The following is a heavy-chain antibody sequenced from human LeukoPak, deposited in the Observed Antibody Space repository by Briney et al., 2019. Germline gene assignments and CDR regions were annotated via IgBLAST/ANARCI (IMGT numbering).Heavy chain of an antibody. Sequence: SETLSLTCTVSGXSISSGGYYWSWIRQHPGKGLEWIGYIYYSGSTYYNPSLKSRVTISVDTSKNQFSLKLSSVTAADTAVYYCARDGLGAAAGPKSFLFDPWGQGTLVTVSS. V-gene: IGHV4-31*03. D-gene: IGHD6-13*01. CDR2: IYYSGST. J-gene: IGHJ5*02. CDR1: GXSISSGGYY. CDR3: ARDGLGAAAGPKSFLFDP.